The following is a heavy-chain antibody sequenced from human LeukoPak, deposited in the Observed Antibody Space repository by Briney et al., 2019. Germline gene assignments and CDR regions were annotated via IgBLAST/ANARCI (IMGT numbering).Heavy chain of an antibody. V-gene: IGHV4-38-2*01. J-gene: IGHJ4*02. Sequence: SETLSLTXAVSGYSISSGYYWGWLRQPPGKGLEWIGSIYHSGSTYYNPSLKSRVTISVDTSKNQFSLKLSSVTAADTAVYYCARQTPETLDYWGQGTLVTVSS. CDR2: IYHSGST. CDR1: GYSISSGYY. CDR3: ARQTPETLDY.